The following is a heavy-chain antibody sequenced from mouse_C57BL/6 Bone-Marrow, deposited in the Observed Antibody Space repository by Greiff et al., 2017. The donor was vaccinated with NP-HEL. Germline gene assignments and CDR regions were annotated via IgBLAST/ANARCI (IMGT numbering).Heavy chain of an antibody. CDR3: AITRPRYYRSSHYFDY. D-gene: IGHD1-1*01. V-gene: IGHV1-74*01. CDR2: IHPSDSDT. J-gene: IGHJ2*01. CDR1: GYTFTSYW. Sequence: QVQLKQPGAELVKPGASVKVSCKASGYTFTSYWMHWVKQRPGQGLEWIGRIHPSDSDTNYNQKFKGKATLTVDKSSSTAYMQLSSLTYEDSAVYSCAITRPRYYRSSHYFDYWGQGTTLTVSS.